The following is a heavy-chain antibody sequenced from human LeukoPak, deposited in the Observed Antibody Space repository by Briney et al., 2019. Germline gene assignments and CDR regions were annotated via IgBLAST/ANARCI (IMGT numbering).Heavy chain of an antibody. Sequence: PGGSLRLSCAASGFTFSGSAMHWVRQASGKGLEWVGRIRSKANSYATAYATSVKGRFTISRDDSKNTAYLQMNSLKIEDTAVYYCTSEDGADYWGQGTRVTVSS. CDR1: GFTFSGSA. V-gene: IGHV3-73*01. J-gene: IGHJ4*02. D-gene: IGHD4-17*01. CDR3: TSEDGADY. CDR2: IRSKANSYAT.